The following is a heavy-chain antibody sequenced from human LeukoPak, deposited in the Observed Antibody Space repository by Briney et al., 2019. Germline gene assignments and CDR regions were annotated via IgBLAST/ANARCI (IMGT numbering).Heavy chain of an antibody. CDR1: GHTFTNYY. Sequence: ASVKVSCKASGHTFTNYYLHWVRQAPGQGLEWMGVINPSGGNTTYAQKFQGRVTMTSDTSTTTVYMELSSLRSEDTAVYYCARAMKADDFWSGYFLSYYSGMDVWGQGTTVIASS. J-gene: IGHJ6*02. CDR2: INPSGGNT. D-gene: IGHD3-3*01. V-gene: IGHV1-46*01. CDR3: ARAMKADDFWSGYFLSYYSGMDV.